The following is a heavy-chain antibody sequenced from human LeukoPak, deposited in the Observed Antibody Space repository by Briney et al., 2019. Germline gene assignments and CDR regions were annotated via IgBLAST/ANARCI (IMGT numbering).Heavy chain of an antibody. CDR1: GGSISSSSYY. Sequence: SETLSLTCTVSGGSISSSSYYWGWIRQPPGKGLEWIGSIYYSGSTYYSPSLKSRVTISVDTSKNQFSLKLSSVTAADTAVYYCARGTSGYDRIGYWGQGTLVTVSS. D-gene: IGHD5-12*01. J-gene: IGHJ4*02. CDR3: ARGTSGYDRIGY. V-gene: IGHV4-39*01. CDR2: IYYSGST.